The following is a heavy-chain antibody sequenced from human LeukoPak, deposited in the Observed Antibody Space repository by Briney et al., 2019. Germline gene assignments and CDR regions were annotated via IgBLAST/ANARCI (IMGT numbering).Heavy chain of an antibody. D-gene: IGHD4-23*01. V-gene: IGHV3-11*01. J-gene: IGHJ6*02. Sequence: GGSLRLSCAASGFTFSDYYMSWIRQAPGKGLEWVSYISSSGSTLYYADSVKGRFTISRDNAKNSLYLQMNNLRAEDTAVYYCARDRAGYGGTYYYVIDVWGQGTTVTVSS. CDR2: ISSSGSTL. CDR1: GFTFSDYY. CDR3: ARDRAGYGGTYYYVIDV.